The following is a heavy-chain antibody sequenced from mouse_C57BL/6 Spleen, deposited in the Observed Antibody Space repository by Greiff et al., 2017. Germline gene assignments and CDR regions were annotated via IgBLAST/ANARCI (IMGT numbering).Heavy chain of an antibody. CDR2: IDPENGDT. CDR3: TRVYYGNRGY. Sequence: EVKLMESGAELVRPGASVKLSCTASGFNIKDDYMHWVKQRPEQGLEWIGWIDPENGDTEYASKFQGKATITADTSYNTAYLQLSSLTSEDTAVYYCTRVYYGNRGYWGQGTTLTVSS. D-gene: IGHD2-1*01. J-gene: IGHJ2*01. CDR1: GFNIKDDY. V-gene: IGHV14-4*01.